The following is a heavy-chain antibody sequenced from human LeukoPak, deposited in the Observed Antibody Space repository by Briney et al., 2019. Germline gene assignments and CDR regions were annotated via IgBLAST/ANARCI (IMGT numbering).Heavy chain of an antibody. Sequence: GGSLRLSCTVSGFAFSGYAMSWVRQAPGKGPEWVSSIGARGDVTYSTDSVKGRFTISRDNSKRTLFLQMNSLRAEDTAVYYCAKVHYTASFPGSFPGRNYFDSWGQGSLVTVSS. V-gene: IGHV3-23*01. J-gene: IGHJ4*02. CDR1: GFAFSGYA. D-gene: IGHD1-26*01. CDR3: AKVHYTASFPGSFPGRNYFDS. CDR2: IGARGDVT.